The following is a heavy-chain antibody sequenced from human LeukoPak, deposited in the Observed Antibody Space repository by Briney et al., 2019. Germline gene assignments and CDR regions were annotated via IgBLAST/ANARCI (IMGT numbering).Heavy chain of an antibody. Sequence: GGSLRLSCSASGFTFNKYWMSLGRQVPGKGLAWVGRIRRKTDGETTDHAAPVKGRFTISRDDSKNTLYLQMNSLKTEDTAVYYCVTDLVIKGYFDYWGQGALVTVSS. CDR1: GFTFNKYW. D-gene: IGHD2-21*01. J-gene: IGHJ4*02. CDR2: IRRKTDGETT. V-gene: IGHV3-15*01. CDR3: VTDLVIKGYFDY.